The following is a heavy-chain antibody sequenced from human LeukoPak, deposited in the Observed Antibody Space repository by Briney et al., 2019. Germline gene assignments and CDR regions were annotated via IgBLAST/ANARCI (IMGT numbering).Heavy chain of an antibody. CDR1: GFTFSSYA. J-gene: IGHJ6*04. CDR3: ARERWFGELDSPSDV. Sequence: GGSLRLSCAASGFTFSSYAMSWVRQAPGKGLEWVSAISGSGGSTGYADSVKGRFTISRDNAKNSLYLQMNSLRAEDTALYYCARERWFGELDSPSDVWGKGTTVTVSS. V-gene: IGHV3-20*04. D-gene: IGHD3-10*01. CDR2: ISGSGGST.